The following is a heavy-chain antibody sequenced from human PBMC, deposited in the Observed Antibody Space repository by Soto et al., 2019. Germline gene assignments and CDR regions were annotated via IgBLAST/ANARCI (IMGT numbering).Heavy chain of an antibody. CDR3: AAVPYYYDPSGTYFDY. D-gene: IGHD3-22*01. CDR2: IVVGSGNT. CDR1: GFTFPISA. V-gene: IGHV1-58*01. J-gene: IGHJ4*02. Sequence: QIQLVQSGREVKQPGTSVKVSCKASGFTFPISAVKWVRQARGQRLEWIARIVVGSGNTNYAQKFQERLTISREMSTNAAYMEPGSLSSEGTAVYYSAAVPYYYDPSGTYFDYWGQGTLVTVSS.